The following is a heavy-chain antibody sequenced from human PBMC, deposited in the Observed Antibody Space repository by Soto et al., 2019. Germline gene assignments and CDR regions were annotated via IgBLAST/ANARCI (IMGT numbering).Heavy chain of an antibody. Sequence: GASVKVSCKASGYTFTSYAMHWVRQAPGQRLEWMGWINAGNGNTKYSQKFQGRVTITRDTSASTAYMELSSLRSEDTAAYYCASIFALFVGGASNYFDFWGQGTLVTVYS. J-gene: IGHJ4*02. CDR1: GYTFTSYA. V-gene: IGHV1-3*01. CDR2: INAGNGNT. D-gene: IGHD1-26*01. CDR3: ASIFALFVGGASNYFDF.